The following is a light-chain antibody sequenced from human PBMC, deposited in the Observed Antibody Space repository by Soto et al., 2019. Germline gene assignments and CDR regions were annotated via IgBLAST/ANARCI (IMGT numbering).Light chain of an antibody. V-gene: IGKV1-39*01. CDR1: QSISSY. Sequence: DILMTQSPSSLSASLGERVTITCRASQSISSYLTCYQHKPGKAPKLLIDKAYSVDSSVATCSGSGAGRTEFIPTISRLHPDDVVNYYRQRSNRHPMFGPGTKVDI. CDR3: QRSNRHPM. CDR2: KAY. J-gene: IGKJ3*01.